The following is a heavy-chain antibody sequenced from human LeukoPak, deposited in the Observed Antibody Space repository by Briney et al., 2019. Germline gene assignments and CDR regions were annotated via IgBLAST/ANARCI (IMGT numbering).Heavy chain of an antibody. J-gene: IGHJ5*02. D-gene: IGHD3-10*01. CDR3: ARRKEPKYYYGSGSYYNWFDP. CDR2: IYYSGST. Sequence: SETLSLTCTVSGGSISSSSYYWGWIRQPPGKGLEWIGSIYYSGSTYYNPSLKSRVTISVDTSKNQFSLKLSSVTAADTAVYYCARRKEPKYYYGSGSYYNWFDPWGQGTLVTVSS. CDR1: GGSISSSSYY. V-gene: IGHV4-39*07.